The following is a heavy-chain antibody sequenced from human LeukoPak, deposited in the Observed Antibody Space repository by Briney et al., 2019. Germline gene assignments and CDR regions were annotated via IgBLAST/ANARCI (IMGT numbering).Heavy chain of an antibody. Sequence: GGSLTPSCAVSGFTFSSYTMSWVRQAPGKGLEWVSSIITSDGNTYYAESVTGPLTVSTITCKHSLFLQMTSLRAEETAVYYCARDGGLWVSAHWGDSWGRGTLVTVSS. D-gene: IGHD7-27*01. CDR3: ARDGGLWVSAHWGDS. J-gene: IGHJ4*02. CDR1: GFTFSSYT. CDR2: IITSDGNT. V-gene: IGHV3-23*01.